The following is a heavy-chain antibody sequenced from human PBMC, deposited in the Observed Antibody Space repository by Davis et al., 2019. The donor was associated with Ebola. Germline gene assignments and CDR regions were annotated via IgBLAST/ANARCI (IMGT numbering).Heavy chain of an antibody. CDR2: IYSGGST. CDR3: AREDLLNDFWSGYLGY. CDR1: GFTVSSNY. J-gene: IGHJ4*02. V-gene: IGHV3-53*01. D-gene: IGHD3-3*01. Sequence: GESLKISCAASGFTVSSNYMSWVRQAPGKGLEWVSVIYSGGSTYYADSVKGRFTISRDNSKNTLYLQMNSLRAEDTAVYYCAREDLLNDFWSGYLGYWGQGTLVTVSS.